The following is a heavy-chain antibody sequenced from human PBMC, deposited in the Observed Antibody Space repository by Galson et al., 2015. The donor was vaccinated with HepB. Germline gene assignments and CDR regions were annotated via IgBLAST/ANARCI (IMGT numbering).Heavy chain of an antibody. CDR3: ARELNWAYDS. J-gene: IGHJ3*02. D-gene: IGHD1-1*01. CDR2: VYIGGNT. Sequence: SLRLSCAASGFTVSSNYMSWVRRAPGKGLEWVSDVYIGGNTYYGNFVEGRFTISRDNSRNTLSLQMNSLRVEDTAVYYCARELNWAYDSWGQGTMVTVSS. V-gene: IGHV3-66*01. CDR1: GFTVSSNY.